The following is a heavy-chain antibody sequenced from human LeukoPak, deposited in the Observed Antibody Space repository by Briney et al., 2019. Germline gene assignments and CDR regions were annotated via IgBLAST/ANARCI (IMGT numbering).Heavy chain of an antibody. D-gene: IGHD4-11*01. CDR1: GGSISSSSYY. V-gene: IGHV4-39*01. Sequence: PSETLSLTCTVSGGSISSSSYYWGWIRQPPGKGLEWIGNIYYSGSTYYNPSLKSRVTISVDTSKNQFSLKLSSVTAADTAVYYCASALQGAFDIWGQGTMVTVSS. CDR2: IYYSGST. J-gene: IGHJ3*02. CDR3: ASALQGAFDI.